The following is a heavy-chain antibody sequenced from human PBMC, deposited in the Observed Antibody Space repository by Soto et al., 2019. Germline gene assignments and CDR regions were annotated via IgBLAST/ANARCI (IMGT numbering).Heavy chain of an antibody. J-gene: IGHJ6*02. D-gene: IGHD2-2*01. CDR1: GGTFSSYA. CDR2: IIPIFGTA. CDR3: ARVKVVPAAAYYYYGMDV. Sequence: SVKVSCKASGGTFSSYAISWVRQAPGQGLEWMGGIIPIFGTANYAQKFQGRVTITADESTSTAYMELSSLRSEDTAVYYCARVKVVPAAAYYYYGMDVWGQGTKVTVSS. V-gene: IGHV1-69*13.